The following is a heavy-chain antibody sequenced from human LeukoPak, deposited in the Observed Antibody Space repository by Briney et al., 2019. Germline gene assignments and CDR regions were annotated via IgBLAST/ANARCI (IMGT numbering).Heavy chain of an antibody. V-gene: IGHV4-34*01. Sequence: SETLSLTCAVYGGSFSGYYWSWIRQPPGKGLEWIGEINHSGSTNYNPSLKSRATISVDTPKNQFSLKLSSVTAADTAVYYCARGALASRDIDYWGQGTLVTVSS. J-gene: IGHJ4*02. CDR3: ARGALASRDIDY. D-gene: IGHD3-9*01. CDR2: INHSGST. CDR1: GGSFSGYY.